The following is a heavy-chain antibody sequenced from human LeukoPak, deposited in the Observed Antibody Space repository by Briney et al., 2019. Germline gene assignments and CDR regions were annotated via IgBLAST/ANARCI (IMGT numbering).Heavy chain of an antibody. CDR1: GGSISSYY. CDR2: IYYSGST. J-gene: IGHJ5*02. D-gene: IGHD6-19*01. Sequence: PSETLSLTCSVSGGSISSYYWSWIRQPPGKGLEWIGYIYYSGSTNYNPSLKSRVTISVDTSKNQFSLKLSSVTAADTAVYYCAGTEMEQWLGPWGQGTLVTVSS. V-gene: IGHV4-59*01. CDR3: AGTEMEQWLGP.